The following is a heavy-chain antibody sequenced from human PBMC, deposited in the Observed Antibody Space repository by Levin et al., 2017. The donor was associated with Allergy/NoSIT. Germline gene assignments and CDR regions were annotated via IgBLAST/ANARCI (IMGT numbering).Heavy chain of an antibody. V-gene: IGHV3-74*01. CDR3: AREYGYCSSTSCYTLYYYYYYGMDV. Sequence: PGGSLRLSCAASGFTFSSYWMHWVRQAPGKGLVWVSRINSDGSSTSYADSVKGRFTISRDNAKNTLYLQMNSLRAEDTAVYYCAREYGYCSSTSCYTLYYYYYYGMDVWGQGTTVTVSS. CDR2: INSDGSST. D-gene: IGHD2-2*02. J-gene: IGHJ6*02. CDR1: GFTFSSYW.